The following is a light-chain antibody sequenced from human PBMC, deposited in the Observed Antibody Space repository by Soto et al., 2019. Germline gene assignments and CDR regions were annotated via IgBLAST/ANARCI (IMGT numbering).Light chain of an antibody. J-gene: IGKJ1*01. CDR1: EDISTW. CDR2: AAS. CDR3: QQSYSTPRT. Sequence: IQMTQSPSSVSSSVGDRVTITCRSSEDISTWLTWYQQKPGKAPKLLIYAASSLQSGVPSRFSGSGSGTDFTLTISSLQPEDFATYYCQQSYSTPRTFGQGTKVDIK. V-gene: IGKV1-39*01.